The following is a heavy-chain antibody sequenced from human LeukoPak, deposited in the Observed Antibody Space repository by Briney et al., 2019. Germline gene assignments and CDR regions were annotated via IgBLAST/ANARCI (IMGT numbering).Heavy chain of an antibody. J-gene: IGHJ4*02. Sequence: PGGSLRLSCAASGFTFSSYSMNWVRQAPGKGLEWVSSISSSSSYIYYADSVKGRFTISRDNAKNSLYLQMNSLRAEDTAVYYCAVVWFGELSPLDYWGQGTLVTVSS. CDR3: AVVWFGELSPLDY. V-gene: IGHV3-21*01. CDR2: ISSSSSYI. D-gene: IGHD3-10*01. CDR1: GFTFSSYS.